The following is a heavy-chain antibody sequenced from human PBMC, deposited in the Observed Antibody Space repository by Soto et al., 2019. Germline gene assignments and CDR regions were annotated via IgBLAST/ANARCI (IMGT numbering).Heavy chain of an antibody. CDR2: ISGSGGST. V-gene: IGHV3-23*01. J-gene: IGHJ4*01. Sequence: SLRLSCAASGFTFSSYAMSWVRQAPGKGLEWVSAISGSGGSTYYADSVKGRFTISRDNSKNTLYLQMNSLRAEDTAVYYCAKGSYYYDSSGQVDYWGHGTLVTVSS. D-gene: IGHD3-22*01. CDR1: GFTFSSYA. CDR3: AKGSYYYDSSGQVDY.